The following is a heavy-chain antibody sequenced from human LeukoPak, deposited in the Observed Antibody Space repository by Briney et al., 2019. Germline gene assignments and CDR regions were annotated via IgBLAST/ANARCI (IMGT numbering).Heavy chain of an antibody. CDR3: ARESHLNFQGAFDI. Sequence: SETLSLTCTVSGGSISSGDYYWSWIRQPPGKGLEWIGYIYYSGSTNYNPSLKSRVTISVDTSKNQFSLKLSSVTAADTAVYYCARESHLNFQGAFDIWGQGTMVTVSS. D-gene: IGHD3-3*01. V-gene: IGHV4-61*08. CDR2: IYYSGST. J-gene: IGHJ3*02. CDR1: GGSISSGDYY.